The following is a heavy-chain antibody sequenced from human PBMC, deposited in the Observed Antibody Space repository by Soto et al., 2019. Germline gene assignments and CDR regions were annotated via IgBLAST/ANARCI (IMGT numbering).Heavy chain of an antibody. CDR3: ATERYFDWLDRNAEYFQH. J-gene: IGHJ1*01. CDR1: GFTFSSYW. V-gene: IGHV3-7*03. D-gene: IGHD3-9*01. Sequence: EVQLVESGGGLVQPGGSLRLSCAASGFTFSSYWMSWVRQAPGKGLEWVANIKQDGSEKYYVDSVKGRFTISRDNAKNSLYLQMNSLRAEDTAVYYCATERYFDWLDRNAEYFQHWGQGTLVTVSS. CDR2: IKQDGSEK.